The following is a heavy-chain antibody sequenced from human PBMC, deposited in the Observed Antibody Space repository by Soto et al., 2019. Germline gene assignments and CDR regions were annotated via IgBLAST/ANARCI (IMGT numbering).Heavy chain of an antibody. Sequence: EVQLLESGGGLVRPGGSLTISCVVSGLSSRSHAMYWVSKAPGRGQEWVAGISGGGYTAYYPDSVKGPFIISRDNSKNTVYLQIDCLRLGDTAVYYCAKAQGVATIKSTFDYWGQGTLVTVAS. CDR1: GLSSRSHA. CDR3: AKAQGVATIKSTFDY. V-gene: IGHV3-23*01. D-gene: IGHD5-12*01. J-gene: IGHJ4*02. CDR2: ISGGGYTA.